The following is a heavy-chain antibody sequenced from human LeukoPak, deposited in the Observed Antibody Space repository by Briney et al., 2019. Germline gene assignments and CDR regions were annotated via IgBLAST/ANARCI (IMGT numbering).Heavy chain of an antibody. CDR2: IYYSGST. D-gene: IGHD1-26*01. J-gene: IGHJ4*02. CDR3: ARATRGWELTIDY. CDR1: GYSISSSNW. Sequence: PSDTLSLACAVSGYSISSSNWWGWIRQPPGKGLEWIGYIYYSGSTYYNPSLKSRVTMSVDTSKNQFSLKLSSVTAVDMAVYYCARATRGWELTIDYWGQGTLVTVSS. V-gene: IGHV4-28*03.